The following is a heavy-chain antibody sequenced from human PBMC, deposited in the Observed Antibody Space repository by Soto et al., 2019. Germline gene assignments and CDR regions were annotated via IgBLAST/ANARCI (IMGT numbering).Heavy chain of an antibody. V-gene: IGHV4-4*07. J-gene: IGHJ4*02. D-gene: IGHD5-12*01. CDR1: GGSINTFY. Sequence: QVRLQESGPGLLKPSETLSLTCTVSGGSINTFYWSWVRQPAGKGLEWIGRIFSSGSTGFNPSLESRVAMSVDTSKNHFSLNLSSVTAADMAVYYCAREGSYSAYNFAHGIQLWSFDFWGQGALVTVSS. CDR3: AREGSYSAYNFAHGIQLWSFDF. CDR2: IFSSGST.